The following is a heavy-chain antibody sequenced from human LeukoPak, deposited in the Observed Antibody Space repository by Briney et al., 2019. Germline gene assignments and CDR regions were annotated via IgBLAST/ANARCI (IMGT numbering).Heavy chain of an antibody. D-gene: IGHD6-13*01. V-gene: IGHV3-15*01. J-gene: IGHJ4*02. CDR3: TTDSPTFYSSSWTPPCRVY. CDR1: GFTFSNAW. Sequence: GGSLRLSCAASGFTFSNAWMSRVRQAPGKGLEWVGRIKSKTDGGTTDYAAPVKGRFTISRDDSKNTLYLQMNSLKTEDTAVYYCTTDSPTFYSSSWTPPCRVYWGQGTLVTVSS. CDR2: IKSKTDGGTT.